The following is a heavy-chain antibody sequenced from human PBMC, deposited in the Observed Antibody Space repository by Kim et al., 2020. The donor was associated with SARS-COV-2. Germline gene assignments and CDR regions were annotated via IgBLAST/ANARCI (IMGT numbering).Heavy chain of an antibody. J-gene: IGHJ4*02. CDR3: ARNSYGYGFDY. Sequence: SETLSLTCTVSGGSITNSDYYWTWIRQPPGKGLEWIGYVFYTGSTYYNPSLKSRVSMSIDTSKSQFSLNLTSVIAADTAVYFCARNSYGYGFDYWGQVTLVTVSS. CDR2: VFYTGST. D-gene: IGHD5-18*01. V-gene: IGHV4-30-4*02. CDR1: GGSITNSDYY.